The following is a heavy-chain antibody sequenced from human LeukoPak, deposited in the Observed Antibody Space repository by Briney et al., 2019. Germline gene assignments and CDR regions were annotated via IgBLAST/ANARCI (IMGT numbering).Heavy chain of an antibody. CDR2: IRSKTGGGTT. V-gene: IGHV3-15*01. Sequence: GGSLRLSCAASGFTFSNAWMSWVRQAPGKGLEWVGRIRSKTGGGTTDYAAPVKGRFTISRDDSKNMLYREMNSLRTEDTAVYYCTTDRVVVVAVTRLDYWGQGTLVTVSS. D-gene: IGHD2-15*01. CDR3: TTDRVVVVAVTRLDY. CDR1: GFTFSNAW. J-gene: IGHJ4*02.